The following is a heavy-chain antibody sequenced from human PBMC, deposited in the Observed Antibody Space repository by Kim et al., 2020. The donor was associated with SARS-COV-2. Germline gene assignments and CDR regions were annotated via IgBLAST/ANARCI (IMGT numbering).Heavy chain of an antibody. V-gene: IGHV3-30*01. CDR3: ARDYYGIDYSNLHYYYYMDV. D-gene: IGHD4-4*01. Sequence: RFTISRDNSKNTLYLQMNSLRAEDTAVYYCARDYYGIDYSNLHYYYYMDVWGKGTTVTVSS. J-gene: IGHJ6*03.